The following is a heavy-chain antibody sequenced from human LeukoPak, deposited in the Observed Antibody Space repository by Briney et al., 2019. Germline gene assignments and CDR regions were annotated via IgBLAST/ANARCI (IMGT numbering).Heavy chain of an antibody. D-gene: IGHD5-12*01. V-gene: IGHV1-69*01. J-gene: IGHJ4*02. Sequence: GGSLRLSCAASGFTFSSYAISWVRQAPGQGLEWMGGIIPIFGTANYAQKFQGRVTITADESTSTAYMELSSLRSEDTAVYYCARGLNSGYDPTLQLWGQGTLVTVSS. CDR1: GFTFSSYA. CDR2: IIPIFGTA. CDR3: ARGLNSGYDPTLQL.